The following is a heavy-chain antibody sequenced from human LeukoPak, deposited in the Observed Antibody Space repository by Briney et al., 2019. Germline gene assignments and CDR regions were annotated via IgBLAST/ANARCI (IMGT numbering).Heavy chain of an antibody. Sequence: GASVKVSCKASGGTFSSYAISCVRQAPGQGLEWMGGIIPIFGTTNYAQKLQGRVTITADKSTSTAYMELSSLRSEDTAVYYCARRVTYYYGSGSDDDYMDVWGKGTTVTVSS. CDR1: GGTFSSYA. D-gene: IGHD3-10*01. CDR2: IIPIFGTT. CDR3: ARRVTYYYGSGSDDDYMDV. J-gene: IGHJ6*03. V-gene: IGHV1-69*06.